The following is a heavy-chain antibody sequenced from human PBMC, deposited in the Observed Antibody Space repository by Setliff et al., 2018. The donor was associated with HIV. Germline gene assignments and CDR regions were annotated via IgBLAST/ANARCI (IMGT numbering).Heavy chain of an antibody. CDR1: GFTFSNAW. J-gene: IGHJ1*01. V-gene: IGHV3-11*04. CDR3: ARGTSGYLIRAENFQH. D-gene: IGHD3-22*01. Sequence: GESLRLSCAASGFTFSNAWMTWIRQTPEKGLEWISYIGESGTPISYADSVKGRFTISRDNAKNSLYLQMNSLRAEDTAVYYCARGTSGYLIRAENFQHWGQGTLVTVSS. CDR2: IGESGTPI.